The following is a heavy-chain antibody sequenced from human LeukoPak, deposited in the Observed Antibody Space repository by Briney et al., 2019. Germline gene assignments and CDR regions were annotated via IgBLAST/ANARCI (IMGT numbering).Heavy chain of an antibody. CDR3: AMTVYSYGLISYFDY. CDR2: VKQDGSDK. Sequence: GGSLRLSCAASGFTFSSYWMTWVRQAPGRGLEWVANVKQDGSDKYYVDSVRGRFTISRDNAKNSLYLQMNSLRAEDTAVYYCAMTVYSYGLISYFDYWGQGTLVTVSS. J-gene: IGHJ4*02. CDR1: GFTFSSYW. D-gene: IGHD5-18*01. V-gene: IGHV3-7*02.